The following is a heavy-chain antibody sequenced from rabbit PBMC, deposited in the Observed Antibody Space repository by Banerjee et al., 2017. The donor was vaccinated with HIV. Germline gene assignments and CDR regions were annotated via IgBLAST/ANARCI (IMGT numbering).Heavy chain of an antibody. V-gene: IGHV1S45*01. CDR2: IYTGSSGST. D-gene: IGHD4-1*01. CDR3: ARDIYYDSGWGAFDL. CDR1: GFIISNYYL. Sequence: QEQLVESGGGLVQPEGSLALTCKASGFIISNYYLCWVRQAPGKGLEWIGCIYTGSSGSTYYASWTKGRFTISKTSSTTVTLQMTSLTAADTATYFCARDIYYDSGWGAFDLWGQGTLVTVS. J-gene: IGHJ4*01.